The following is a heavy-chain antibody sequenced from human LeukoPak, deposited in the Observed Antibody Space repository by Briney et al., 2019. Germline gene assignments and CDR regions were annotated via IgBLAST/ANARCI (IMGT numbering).Heavy chain of an antibody. CDR2: IKSKTDGGTT. D-gene: IGHD2-15*01. V-gene: IGHV3-15*01. Sequence: GGSLRLSCAASGFTFSNAWMSWVRQAPGKGLEWVGRIKSKTDGGTTDYAAPVKGRFTISRGDSKNTLYLQMNSLKTEDTAVYYCTTGGVVVVVAATLADYWGQGTLVTVSS. CDR3: TTGGVVVVVAATLADY. J-gene: IGHJ4*02. CDR1: GFTFSNAW.